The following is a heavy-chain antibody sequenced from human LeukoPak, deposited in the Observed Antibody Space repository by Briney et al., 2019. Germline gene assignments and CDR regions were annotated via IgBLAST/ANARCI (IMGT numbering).Heavy chain of an antibody. V-gene: IGHV3-30*02. D-gene: IGHD2-15*01. CDR3: AKDQVVPNYYYMDA. J-gene: IGHJ6*03. CDR1: GFIFSSYA. CDR2: ICYDGNNR. Sequence: GGALTLSCAASGFIFSSYAMHWVRHAPGKGLEGVAFICYDGNNRYYADSVKGRFTISRDNSKNTLYLQMNSLRVEDTALYYCAKDQVVPNYYYMDAWGKGTTVTVSS.